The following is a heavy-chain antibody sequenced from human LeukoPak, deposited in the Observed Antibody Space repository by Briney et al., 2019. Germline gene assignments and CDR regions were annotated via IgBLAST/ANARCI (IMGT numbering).Heavy chain of an antibody. D-gene: IGHD2-8*02. CDR1: GGSISSSSYY. Sequence: SETLSLTCTVSGGSISSSSYYWGWIRQPPGKGLEWIGSIYYSGSTYYNPSLKSRVTISVDTSKNQFSLKLSSVTAADTAVYYCARLAVYADYWGQGTLVTVSS. V-gene: IGHV4-39*01. CDR2: IYYSGST. CDR3: ARLAVYADY. J-gene: IGHJ4*02.